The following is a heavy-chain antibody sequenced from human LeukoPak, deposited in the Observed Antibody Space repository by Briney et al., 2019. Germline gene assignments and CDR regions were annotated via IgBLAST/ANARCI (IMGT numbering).Heavy chain of an antibody. CDR3: ARYYCGSTDCPGIDY. CDR2: IYYSGST. J-gene: IGHJ4*02. CDR1: GGSISSSSYY. D-gene: IGHD2-2*01. Sequence: TSSETLSLTCTVSGGSISSSSYYWGWIRQPPGKGLEWIGSIYYSGSTYYNPSLKTRLTISTDTSKSQFSLMLTSVTAADTAVYYCARYYCGSTDCPGIDYWGQGTLVTVSS. V-gene: IGHV4-39*07.